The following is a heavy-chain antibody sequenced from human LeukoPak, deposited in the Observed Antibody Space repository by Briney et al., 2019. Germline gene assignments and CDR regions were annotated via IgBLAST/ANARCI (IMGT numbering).Heavy chain of an antibody. CDR2: TSYDGASE. D-gene: IGHD1-26*01. Sequence: GGSLRLSCAASGFSFRRYDMHWVRQAPGKGLEWVAATSYDGASELYADFVKGRFSISRDNSRNTLSLQMDTLRPEDTAIYYCARAKGLAGSYLDNWFDPWGQGTRVIVSS. V-gene: IGHV3-30*04. J-gene: IGHJ5*02. CDR1: GFSFRRYD. CDR3: ARAKGLAGSYLDNWFDP.